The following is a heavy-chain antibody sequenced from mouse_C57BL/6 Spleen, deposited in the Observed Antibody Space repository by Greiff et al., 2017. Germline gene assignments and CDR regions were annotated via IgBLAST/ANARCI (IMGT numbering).Heavy chain of an antibody. CDR3: ARFITTVVADY. V-gene: IGHV1-64*01. Sequence: QVQLQQPGAELVKPGASVKLSCKASGYTFTSYWMHWVKQRPGQGLEWIGMIHPNSGSTNYNEKFKSKATLTVDKSSSTAYMQLSSLTSEDSAVYYCARFITTVVADYWGQGTTLRVSS. CDR2: IHPNSGST. J-gene: IGHJ2*01. CDR1: GYTFTSYW. D-gene: IGHD1-1*01.